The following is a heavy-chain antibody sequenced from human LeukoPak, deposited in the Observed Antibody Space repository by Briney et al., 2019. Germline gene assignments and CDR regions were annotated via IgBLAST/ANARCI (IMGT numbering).Heavy chain of an antibody. V-gene: IGHV3-66*02. CDR3: ARENGYSYGYTGDWFDP. CDR2: IYSGGST. Sequence: PGGSLRLSCAASGFTVSSNYMSWVRQAPGKGLEWVSVIYSGGSTYYADSVKGRFTISRDNSKNTLYLHMNSLRAEDTAVYYCARENGYSYGYTGDWFDPWGQGTLVTVSS. D-gene: IGHD5-18*01. CDR1: GFTVSSNY. J-gene: IGHJ5*02.